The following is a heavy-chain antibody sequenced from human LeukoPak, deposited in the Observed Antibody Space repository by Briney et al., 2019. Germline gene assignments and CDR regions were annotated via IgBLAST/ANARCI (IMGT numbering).Heavy chain of an antibody. D-gene: IGHD2-21*02. CDR1: GFTFSNYA. J-gene: IGHJ3*02. V-gene: IGHV3-23*01. CDR3: AKGPRTAPDDAFDI. CDR2: ISATGGST. Sequence: GGSLRLSCAASGFTFSNYAMSWVRQAPGKGLERVSAISATGGSTYYVDSVKGRFTISRDNSKNTLYLQMNSLRAEDTAVYYCAKGPRTAPDDAFDIWGQGTMVTVSS.